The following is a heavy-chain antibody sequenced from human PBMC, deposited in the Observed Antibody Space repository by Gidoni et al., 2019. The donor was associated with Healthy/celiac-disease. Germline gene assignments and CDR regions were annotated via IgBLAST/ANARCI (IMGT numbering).Heavy chain of an antibody. CDR3: ARDIYGSGSYRADY. D-gene: IGHD3-10*01. Sequence: EVQLVESGGGVVRPGGSLRLSCAAPGFTLADYGMSWVRQAPGKGLGWVSGINWSGGSTGYADSEKGRFTISRDNAKNSLYLQMNSLRAEDTALYYWARDIYGSGSYRADYWGQGTLVTVSS. J-gene: IGHJ4*02. V-gene: IGHV3-20*04. CDR1: GFTLADYG. CDR2: INWSGGST.